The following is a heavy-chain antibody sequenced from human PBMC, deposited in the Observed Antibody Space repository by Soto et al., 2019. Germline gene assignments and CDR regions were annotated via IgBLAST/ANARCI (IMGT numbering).Heavy chain of an antibody. Sequence: QVQLVQSGAEVKKPGSSVKVSCKASGGTFSSYAISWVRQAPGQRLEWMGGIIPIFGTANYAQKFQGRVTITADKSTSTAYMELSSLRSEDTAVYYCARVLSGSYYRFEYFQHWGQGTLVTVSS. CDR2: IIPIFGTA. CDR1: GGTFSSYA. D-gene: IGHD1-26*01. J-gene: IGHJ1*01. V-gene: IGHV1-69*06. CDR3: ARVLSGSYYRFEYFQH.